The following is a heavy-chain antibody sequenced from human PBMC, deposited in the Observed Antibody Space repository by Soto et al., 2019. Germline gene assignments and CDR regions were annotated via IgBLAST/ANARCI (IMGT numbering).Heavy chain of an antibody. V-gene: IGHV3-23*01. CDR1: GFTFSSYA. D-gene: IGHD3-9*01. CDR2: ISGSGGST. CDR3: AKDSTHLIFQIGKDAFDI. Sequence: PGGSLRLSCAASGFTFSSYAMSWVRQAPGKGLEWVSAISGSGGSTYYADSVKGRFTISRDNSKNTLYLQMNSLRAEDTAVYYCAKDSTHLIFQIGKDAFDICGQGTMLTVSS. J-gene: IGHJ3*02.